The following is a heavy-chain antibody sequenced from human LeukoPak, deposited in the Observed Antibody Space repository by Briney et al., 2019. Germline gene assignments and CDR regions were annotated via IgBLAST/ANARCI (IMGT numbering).Heavy chain of an antibody. D-gene: IGHD1-1*01. J-gene: IGHJ5*02. CDR1: GFTFDDYA. V-gene: IGHV3-43D*03. CDR3: AKGLGGTTSNWFDP. Sequence: PGGSLRLSCAASGFTFDDYAMHWVRQAPGKGLEWVSLISWDGGSTYYADSVKGRFTISRDNSKNSLYLQMNSLRAEDTALYYCAKGLGGTTSNWFDPWGQGTLVTVSS. CDR2: ISWDGGST.